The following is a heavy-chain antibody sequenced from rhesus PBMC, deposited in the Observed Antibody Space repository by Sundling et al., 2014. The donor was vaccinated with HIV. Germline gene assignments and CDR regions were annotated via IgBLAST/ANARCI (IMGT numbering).Heavy chain of an antibody. CDR2: IYGSGGST. Sequence: QLQLQESGPGLVKPSETLSVTCAVSGGSISSAYWSWIRQAPGKGLEWIGYIYGSGGSTNYNPSLKSRVTLSVDTSKNQVSLKLSFVTAADTAVYYCARDHGNCLDFWGQGVLVTVSS. J-gene: IGHJ4*01. CDR3: ARDHGNCLDF. CDR1: GGSISSAY. V-gene: IGHV4-169*02. D-gene: IGHD4-35*01.